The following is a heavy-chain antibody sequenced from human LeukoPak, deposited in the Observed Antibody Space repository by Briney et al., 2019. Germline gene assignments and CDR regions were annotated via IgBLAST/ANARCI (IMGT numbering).Heavy chain of an antibody. D-gene: IGHD4-11*01. CDR3: ARDMGFLHSNSEFDY. CDR2: INPNSGGT. J-gene: IGHJ4*02. Sequence: ASVKVSCKASGYTFTGYYMHWVRQAPGQGLEWMGRINPNSGGTNYAQKFQGRVTMTRDTSISTAYMELSRLRSDDTAVYYCARDMGFLHSNSEFDYWGQGTLVTVSS. V-gene: IGHV1-2*06. CDR1: GYTFTGYY.